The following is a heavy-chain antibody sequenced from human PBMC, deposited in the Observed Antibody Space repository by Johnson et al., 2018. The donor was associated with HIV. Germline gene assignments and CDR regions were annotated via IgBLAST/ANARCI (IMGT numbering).Heavy chain of an antibody. J-gene: IGHJ3*02. CDR1: GFTFSSYA. CDR3: AKTVRQWLVRNDAFDI. CDR2: INWNGGST. Sequence: MQLVESGGGLVQPGGSLRLSCAASGFTFSSYAMHWVRQAPGKGLEWVSGINWNGGSTGYADSVKGRFTISRDNAKNSMYLQMKSLRADDTALYYCAKTVRQWLVRNDAFDIWGQGTMVTVSS. V-gene: IGHV3-20*04. D-gene: IGHD6-19*01.